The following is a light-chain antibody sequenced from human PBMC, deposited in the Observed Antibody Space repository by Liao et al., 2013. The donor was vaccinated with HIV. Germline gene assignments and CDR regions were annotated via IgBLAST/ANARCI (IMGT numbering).Light chain of an antibody. Sequence: SYELTQPPSVSVAPGKPALLPCGGDNIGRESVHWYQQRSGQAPVLVMYHGIDRPSGISARFSGSNSDNTATLIISATQAVDEADYYCQAWDRSATGVFGAGTKVTVL. CDR2: HGI. J-gene: IGLJ1*01. CDR1: NIGRES. V-gene: IGLV3-21*01. CDR3: QAWDRSATGV.